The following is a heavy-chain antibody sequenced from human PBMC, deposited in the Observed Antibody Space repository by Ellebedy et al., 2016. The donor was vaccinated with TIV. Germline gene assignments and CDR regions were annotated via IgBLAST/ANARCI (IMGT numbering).Heavy chain of an antibody. V-gene: IGHV3-23*01. CDR2: ISGNGEYT. J-gene: IGHJ4*02. D-gene: IGHD5-24*01. CDR3: ATTQMGNGYNEVYFGH. CDR1: GFTFSNYA. Sequence: GESLKISCAASGFTFSNYAMSWVRRSPGKGLDWVSLISGNGEYTYYADSVKGRLTISRDNSKNTLDLQMDSLRAEDTAMYYCATTQMGNGYNEVYFGHWGQGTLVTVSS.